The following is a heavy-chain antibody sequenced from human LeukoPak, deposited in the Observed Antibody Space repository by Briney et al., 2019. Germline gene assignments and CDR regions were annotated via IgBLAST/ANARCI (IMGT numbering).Heavy chain of an antibody. D-gene: IGHD2-8*02. V-gene: IGHV1-69*04. CDR3: ARDPRDTGGSYDS. CDR1: GGTFSSYA. CDR2: IIPILGIA. Sequence: SVKVSCKASGGTFSSYAISWVRQAPGQGLEWMGRIIPILGIANYAQKFQGRVTITADKSTSTAYMELSSLRSEDTAVYYCARDPRDTGGSYDSWGQGTLLTVSS. J-gene: IGHJ5*01.